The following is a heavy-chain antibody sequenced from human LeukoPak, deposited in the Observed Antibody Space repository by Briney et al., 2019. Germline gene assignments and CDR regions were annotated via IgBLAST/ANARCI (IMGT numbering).Heavy chain of an antibody. D-gene: IGHD3-16*01. V-gene: IGHV3-74*01. CDR1: GLTFSSHW. Sequence: GSLRLSCAASGLTFSSHWMHWVRQAPGKGLVWVSRITNDGSSTTYADSVKGRFTISRDNAKNMLYLQMNSLRAEDTAVYYCARGASATAYGDAFDIWGQGTMVTVSS. CDR2: ITNDGSST. CDR3: ARGASATAYGDAFDI. J-gene: IGHJ3*02.